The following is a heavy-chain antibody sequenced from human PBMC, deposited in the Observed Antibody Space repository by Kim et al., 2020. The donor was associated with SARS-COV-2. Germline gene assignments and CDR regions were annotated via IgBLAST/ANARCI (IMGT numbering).Heavy chain of an antibody. CDR1: GGTFSSYA. CDR2: IIPIFGTA. V-gene: IGHV1-69*13. Sequence: SVKVSCKASGGTFSSYAISWVRQAPGQGLEWMGGIIPIFGTANYAQKFQVRVTITAAESMSTAYMELSSLRSEDTAVYYCARDPRPYYDILTGYLYYGMDVWGQGTTVTVSS. CDR3: ARDPRPYYDILTGYLYYGMDV. D-gene: IGHD3-9*01. J-gene: IGHJ6*02.